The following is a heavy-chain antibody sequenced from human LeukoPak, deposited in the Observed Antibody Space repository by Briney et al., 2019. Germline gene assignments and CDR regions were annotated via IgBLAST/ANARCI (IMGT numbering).Heavy chain of an antibody. J-gene: IGHJ4*02. CDR3: ASGSSGWYAGY. CDR1: GLTFSSYS. V-gene: IGHV3-21*01. CDR2: ISSSSSYI. Sequence: GGSLRLSCAASGLTFSSYSMNWVRQAPGKGLEWVSSISSSSSYIYYADSVKGRFTISRDNAKNSLYLQMNSLRAEDTAVYYCASGSSGWYAGYWGQGTLVTVSS. D-gene: IGHD6-19*01.